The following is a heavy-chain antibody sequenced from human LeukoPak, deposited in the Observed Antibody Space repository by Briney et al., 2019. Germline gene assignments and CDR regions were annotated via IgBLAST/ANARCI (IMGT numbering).Heavy chain of an antibody. D-gene: IGHD1-26*01. CDR3: ARDLPTGTYRAYFDN. Sequence: GGSLRLSCTASGFTFGDYAMSWVRQAPGKGLEWVSYISSTGSDIYYADSVKGRFTISRDNAKNSLYLQMNSLRAEDTAVYYCARDLPTGTYRAYFDNWGQGTLVTVSS. CDR1: GFTFGDYA. J-gene: IGHJ4*02. CDR2: ISSTGSDI. V-gene: IGHV3-48*03.